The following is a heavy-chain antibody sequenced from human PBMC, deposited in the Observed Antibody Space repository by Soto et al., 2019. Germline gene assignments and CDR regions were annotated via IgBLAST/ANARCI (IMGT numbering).Heavy chain of an antibody. J-gene: IGHJ6*02. D-gene: IGHD3-10*01. CDR1: RFSFSSYW. CDR3: ARVGLWYGSGMGDYYGMDV. CDR2: IEQDGSEK. V-gene: IGHV3-7*05. Sequence: GGSLRLSCAASRFSFSSYWMSWVRQAPGKGLEWVANIEQDGSEKYYEDSVKGRFTISRDNAKKSMYLQINSLRAEDTAVYYCARVGLWYGSGMGDYYGMDVWGQGTTVTVSS.